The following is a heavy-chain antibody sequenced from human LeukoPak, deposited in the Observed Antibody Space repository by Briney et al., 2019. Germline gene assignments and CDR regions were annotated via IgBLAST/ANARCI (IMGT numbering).Heavy chain of an antibody. CDR2: VYPGDSDT. CDR3: ARVGYSYVSWFDP. Sequence: GESLQISCKASGYSFSDSWIGWVRQPPGKGLECMGIVYPGDSDTRYSPSFQGQVTISADKSISTAYLQWSSLKPSDTAIYYCARVGYSYVSWFDPWGQGTLVTVSS. V-gene: IGHV5-51*01. D-gene: IGHD5-18*01. CDR1: GYSFSDSW. J-gene: IGHJ5*02.